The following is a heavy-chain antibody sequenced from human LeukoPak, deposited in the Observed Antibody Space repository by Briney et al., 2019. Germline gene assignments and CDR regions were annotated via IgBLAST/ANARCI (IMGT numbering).Heavy chain of an antibody. CDR2: VKQDGSEK. D-gene: IGHD5-18*01. CDR3: ARAERGYSFYYYYMDV. CDR1: GFTFSSYW. V-gene: IGHV3-7*01. Sequence: GGSLRLSCAASGFTFSSYWMTWVRQAPGTGLEWVANVKQDGSEKYYVDSVKGRFTISRDNAKNSLYLQMHSLRAEDTAMYYCARAERGYSFYYYYMDVWGKGTTVSVSS. J-gene: IGHJ6*03.